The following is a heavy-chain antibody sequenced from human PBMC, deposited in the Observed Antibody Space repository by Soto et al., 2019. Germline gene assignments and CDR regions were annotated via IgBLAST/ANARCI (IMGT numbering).Heavy chain of an antibody. V-gene: IGHV4-31*03. Sequence: QVQLQESGPGLVKPSQTLSLTCTVSGASISSGGYYWSWIRQRPGKGLERIGYIYYNGITYYNPSLKSRVTISVDTSENQFYLRLSSVTAADTAVYYCARSGSYDSSGYYYDSWGQGTLVTVSS. CDR2: IYYNGIT. CDR3: ARSGSYDSSGYYYDS. CDR1: GASISSGGYY. D-gene: IGHD3-22*01. J-gene: IGHJ4*02.